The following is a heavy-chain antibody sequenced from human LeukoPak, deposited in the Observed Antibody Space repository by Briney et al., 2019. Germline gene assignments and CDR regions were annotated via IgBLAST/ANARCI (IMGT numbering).Heavy chain of an antibody. J-gene: IGHJ6*02. CDR2: INPNSGGT. CDR1: GYTFTGYY. CDR3: ARDGGSGSYYYYGMDV. Sequence: GASVKVSCKASGYTFTGYYMHWVRQAPGQGLEWMGWINPNSGGTNYAQKFQGWVTMTRDTSISTAYMELSRLGSDDTAVYYCARDGGSGSYYYYGMDVWGQGTTVTVSS. D-gene: IGHD3-10*01. V-gene: IGHV1-2*04.